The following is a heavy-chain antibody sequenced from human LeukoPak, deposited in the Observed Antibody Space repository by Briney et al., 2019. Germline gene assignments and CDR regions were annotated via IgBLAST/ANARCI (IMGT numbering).Heavy chain of an antibody. Sequence: SETLSLTCTVSGGSISSSSYYWSWIRQPAGKGLEWIGRVYSSGSTKNNPSLKSRVTISIDTSKKQFSLKLSSVTAADTAVYYCAREIDGDTAVWFDPWGQGILVTVSS. CDR3: AREIDGDTAVWFDP. CDR1: GGSISSSSYY. V-gene: IGHV4-61*02. J-gene: IGHJ5*02. CDR2: VYSSGST. D-gene: IGHD5-18*01.